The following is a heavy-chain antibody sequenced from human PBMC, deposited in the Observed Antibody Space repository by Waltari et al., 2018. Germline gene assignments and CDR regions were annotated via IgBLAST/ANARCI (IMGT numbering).Heavy chain of an antibody. D-gene: IGHD5-12*01. V-gene: IGHV1-46*03. J-gene: IGHJ3*02. CDR2: INPSGGST. CDR3: ARVRSGYDWETRDAFDI. Sequence: QVQLVQSGAEVKKPGASVKVSCKASGYTFTSYYMPWVRQAPGQGLEWMGIINPSGGSTSYAQKFQGRVTMTRDTSTSTVYMELSSLRSEDTAVYYCARVRSGYDWETRDAFDIWGQGTMVTVSS. CDR1: GYTFTSYY.